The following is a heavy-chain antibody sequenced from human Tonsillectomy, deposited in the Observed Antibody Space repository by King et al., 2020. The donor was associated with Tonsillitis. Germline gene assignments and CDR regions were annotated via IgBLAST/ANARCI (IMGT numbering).Heavy chain of an antibody. J-gene: IGHJ6*02. D-gene: IGHD4-17*01. Sequence: VQLVQSGAEVKKPGSSVKVSCKASGGTFSSYANSWVRQAPGQGLEWMGRIIPILGIATYAQKFPGRVTITADKSTSTAYMELSSLRSEDTAVYYCARDSTVTTHYYYYGMDVWGQGTTVTVS. V-gene: IGHV1-69*04. CDR3: ARDSTVTTHYYYYGMDV. CDR1: GGTFSSYA. CDR2: IIPILGIA.